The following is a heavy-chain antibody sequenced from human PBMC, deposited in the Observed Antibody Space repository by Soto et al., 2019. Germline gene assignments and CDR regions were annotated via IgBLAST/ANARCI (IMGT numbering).Heavy chain of an antibody. J-gene: IGHJ4*02. CDR2: IYSGGST. CDR1: GFTVSSNY. V-gene: IGHV3-66*01. D-gene: IGHD6-13*01. CDR3: ARDRLAIAAAGLFDY. Sequence: EVQLVESGGGLVQPGGSLRLSCAASGFTVSSNYMSWVRQAPGKGLEWVSVIYSGGSTYYADSVKGRFTISRDNSKNTLYLQMNSLRAEDTAVYYCARDRLAIAAAGLFDYWGQGTLVTVSS.